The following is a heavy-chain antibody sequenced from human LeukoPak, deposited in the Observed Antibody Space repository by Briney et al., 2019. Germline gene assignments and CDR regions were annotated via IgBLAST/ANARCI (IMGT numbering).Heavy chain of an antibody. J-gene: IGHJ4*02. D-gene: IGHD2-15*01. V-gene: IGHV3-49*04. CDR3: TRVSLVAASVFFDY. CDR1: GFTFGDYA. CDR2: IRSKAYGGTT. Sequence: GGSLRLSCTASGFTFGDYAMSWARQAPGKGLEWVSFIRSKAYGGTTEYAASVKGRFTISRDDSKSIAYLQMNSLKTEDTAVYYCTRVSLVAASVFFDYWGQGTLVTVSS.